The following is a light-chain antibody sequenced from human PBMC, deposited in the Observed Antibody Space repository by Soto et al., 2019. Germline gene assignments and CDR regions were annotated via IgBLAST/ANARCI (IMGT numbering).Light chain of an antibody. Sequence: ETVLTQSPGTLSLSPGERVALSCRASQSVSSTSIAWYQQKPGQAPRLLIYDSSSRATDIPDRFSGSGSGTDFTLNISRMEPEDFAVYYCQQYGGSPPKYTFGQGTKLEI. CDR3: QQYGGSPPKYT. V-gene: IGKV3-20*01. J-gene: IGKJ2*01. CDR2: DSS. CDR1: QSVSSTS.